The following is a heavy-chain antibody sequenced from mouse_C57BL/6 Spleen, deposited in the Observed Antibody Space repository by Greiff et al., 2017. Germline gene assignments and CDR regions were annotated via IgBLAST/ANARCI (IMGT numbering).Heavy chain of an antibody. D-gene: IGHD2-2*01. V-gene: IGHV1-72*01. CDR1: GYTFTSYW. J-gene: IGHJ3*01. Sequence: QVQLQQPGAELVKPGASVKLSCKASGYTFTSYWMHWVKQRPGRGLEWIGRIDPNSGGTKYNEKFKSKATLTVDTPSSTAYMQLSSLTSEYSAVYYCAVADRGYGYGYDWFAYWGQGTLVTVSA. CDR2: IDPNSGGT. CDR3: AVADRGYGYGYDWFAY.